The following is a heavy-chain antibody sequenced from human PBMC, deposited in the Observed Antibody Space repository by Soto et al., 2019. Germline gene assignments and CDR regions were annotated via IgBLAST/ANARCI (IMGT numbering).Heavy chain of an antibody. D-gene: IGHD6-6*01. CDR2: ISSSSSTI. V-gene: IGHV3-48*02. Sequence: GGSLRLSCAASGFTFSSYSMNWVRQAPGKGLEWVSYISSSSSTIYYADSVKGRFTISRDNAKNSLYLQMNSLRDEDTAVYYCAFPPPPRREYSSSSDAFDIWGQGTMVTVSS. J-gene: IGHJ3*02. CDR3: AFPPPPRREYSSSSDAFDI. CDR1: GFTFSSYS.